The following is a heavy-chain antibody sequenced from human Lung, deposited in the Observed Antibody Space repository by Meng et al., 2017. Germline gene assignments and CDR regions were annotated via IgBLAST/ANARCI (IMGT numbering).Heavy chain of an antibody. J-gene: IGHJ4*02. CDR3: VRRTYSSGWYFDY. CDR1: GGSFSGYY. Sequence: QVQTPQGGAGLLKPSETLSLTCAVYGGSFSGYYWSWIRQPPGKGLEWIGEIIDSGSTNYNPSLKSRVTISVDTSKNQFSLRVTSVTAADRAVYYCVRRTYSSGWYFDYWGQGTLVTVSS. D-gene: IGHD6-19*01. CDR2: IIDSGST. V-gene: IGHV4-34*02.